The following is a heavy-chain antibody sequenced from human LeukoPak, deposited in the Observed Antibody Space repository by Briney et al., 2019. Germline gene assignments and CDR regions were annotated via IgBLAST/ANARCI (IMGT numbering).Heavy chain of an antibody. D-gene: IGHD6-6*01. V-gene: IGHV3-21*01. J-gene: IGHJ4*02. CDR2: ISSSSSYI. CDR3: ASGDSSSFFFDY. CDR1: GFTFSSYS. Sequence: GGSLRLSCAASGFTFSSYSMNWVRQAPGKGLEWVSSISSSSSYIYYADSVKGRFTISRDNAKNSLYLQMNSLRAEDTAVYYCASGDSSSFFFDYWGQGTLVTVSS.